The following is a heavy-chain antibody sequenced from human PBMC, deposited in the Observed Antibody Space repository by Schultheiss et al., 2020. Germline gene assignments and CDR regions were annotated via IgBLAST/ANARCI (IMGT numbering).Heavy chain of an antibody. D-gene: IGHD2-15*01. CDR2: INHSGST. CDR1: GGSISSGGYY. CDR3: ARVGDCSGGSCSDPFDY. Sequence: SETLSLTCTVSGGSISSGGYYWSWIRQPPGKGLEWIGEINHSGSTNYNPSLKSRVTISVDTSKNQFSLKLSSVTAADTAVYYCARVGDCSGGSCSDPFDYWGQGTLVTVSS. J-gene: IGHJ4*02. V-gene: IGHV4-39*07.